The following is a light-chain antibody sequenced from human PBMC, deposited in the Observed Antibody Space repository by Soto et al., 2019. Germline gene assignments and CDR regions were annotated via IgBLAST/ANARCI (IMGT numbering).Light chain of an antibody. CDR1: SSDVGGYNA. CDR2: EVT. J-gene: IGLJ1*01. CDR3: NSFRVSHLYV. V-gene: IGLV2-14*01. Sequence: QSALTQPASVSRSPGQTITISCTGTSSDVGGYNAVSWYQHHPGKAPKLIIYEVTHRPSGVSDRFSASKSGNTASLTISGRQAEDESDYYCNSFRVSHLYVFGTGTKLTVL.